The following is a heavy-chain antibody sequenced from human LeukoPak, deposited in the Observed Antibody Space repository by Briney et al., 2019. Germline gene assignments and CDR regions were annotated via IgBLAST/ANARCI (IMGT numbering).Heavy chain of an antibody. CDR1: GFTFSDYY. CDR2: ISSSGSTI. J-gene: IGHJ4*02. V-gene: IGHV3-11*01. D-gene: IGHD2-2*01. CDR3: ARDATCSSTSCYAPSGSFDY. Sequence: GGSLRLSCAASGFTFSDYYMSWIRQAPGKGLEWVSYISSSGSTIYYADSVKGRLTISRDNAKNSLYLQMNSLRAEDTAVYYCARDATCSSTSCYAPSGSFDYWGQGTLVTVSS.